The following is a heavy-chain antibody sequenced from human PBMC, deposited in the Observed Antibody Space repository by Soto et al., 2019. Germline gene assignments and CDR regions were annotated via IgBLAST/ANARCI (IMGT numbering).Heavy chain of an antibody. CDR2: IIPIFGTA. CDR3: AITRLYPSQLRDGLYYHYHGLDV. V-gene: IGHV1-69*01. J-gene: IGHJ6*02. Sequence: QVQLVQSGAEVKKPGSSVKVSCKASGGTFSSYAISWVRQAPGQGLEWMGGIIPIFGTANYAQKFQGRVTITADESTSTADMELSSLGSEATAVEYCAITRLYPSQLRDGLYYHYHGLDVWGQGTTVTVSS. D-gene: IGHD1-1*01. CDR1: GGTFSSYA.